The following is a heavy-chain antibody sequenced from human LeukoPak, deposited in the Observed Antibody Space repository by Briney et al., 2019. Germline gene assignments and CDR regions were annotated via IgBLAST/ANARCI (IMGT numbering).Heavy chain of an antibody. V-gene: IGHV1-46*01. CDR2: INPSGGST. CDR3: ARDLRRHVYNRDWYFDL. CDR1: GYTFIIHN. Sequence: GASVTVSFTASGYTFIIHNMHWVRQAPRHGLEWMGMINPSGGSTTYAQKFQGRVTMTRDTSTSTVYMELSSLRSEDTAVYFCARDLRRHVYNRDWYFDLWGRGTLGTVFS. J-gene: IGHJ2*01. D-gene: IGHD5-24*01.